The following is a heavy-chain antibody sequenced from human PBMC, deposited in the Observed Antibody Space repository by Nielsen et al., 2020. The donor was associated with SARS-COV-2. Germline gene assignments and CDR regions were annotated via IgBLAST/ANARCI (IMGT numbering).Heavy chain of an antibody. J-gene: IGHJ6*02. V-gene: IGHV3-9*01. CDR2: ISWHSGSI. Sequence: GGSLRLSCAASGFTFDDYAMHWVRQAPGKGLEWVSGISWHSGSIGYADSVKGRFTISSDNAKNSLYLQMNSLRAEDTALYYCATAGDDSSGSLYYGMDVWGQGTTVTVSS. CDR3: ATAGDDSSGSLYYGMDV. D-gene: IGHD3-22*01. CDR1: GFTFDDYA.